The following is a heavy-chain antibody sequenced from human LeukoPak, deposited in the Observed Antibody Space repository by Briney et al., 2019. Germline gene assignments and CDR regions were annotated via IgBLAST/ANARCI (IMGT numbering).Heavy chain of an antibody. CDR1: GFTFSSYA. CDR3: ARDQAARPFYYLDY. CDR2: ISYDGSDK. D-gene: IGHD6-6*01. V-gene: IGHV3-30-3*01. Sequence: PGGSLRLTCAASGFTFSSYAMHWVRQAPGKGLEGVAVISYDGSDKYYADSVKGRFTISRDNSKNTLYLQMNSPRAEDTAVYYCARDQAARPFYYLDYWGQGTLVTVSS. J-gene: IGHJ4*02.